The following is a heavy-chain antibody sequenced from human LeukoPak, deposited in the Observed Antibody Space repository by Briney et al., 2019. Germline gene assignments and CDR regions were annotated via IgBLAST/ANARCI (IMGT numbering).Heavy chain of an antibody. J-gene: IGHJ6*04. D-gene: IGHD3-10*02. Sequence: GGPLRLPCAASGFTFSSYSMNWVRQAPGKGLEWVSYISSSGSTIYYADSVKGRFTISRDNAKNSLYLQMNSLRAEDTAVYYCAELGITMIGGVWGKGTTVTISS. CDR2: ISSSGSTI. CDR1: GFTFSSYS. CDR3: AELGITMIGGV. V-gene: IGHV3-48*04.